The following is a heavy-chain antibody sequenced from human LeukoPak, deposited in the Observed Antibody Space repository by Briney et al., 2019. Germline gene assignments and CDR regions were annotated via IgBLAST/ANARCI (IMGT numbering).Heavy chain of an antibody. CDR3: ARSMVRGVYMDV. Sequence: ASVKVSCKASGYTFTSYAMNWVRQAPGQGLEWMGIINPSGGSTSYAQKFQGRVTMTRDTSTSTVYMELSSLRSEDTAVYYCARSMVRGVYMDVWGKGTTVTISS. CDR2: INPSGGST. CDR1: GYTFTSYA. J-gene: IGHJ6*03. D-gene: IGHD3-10*01. V-gene: IGHV1-46*01.